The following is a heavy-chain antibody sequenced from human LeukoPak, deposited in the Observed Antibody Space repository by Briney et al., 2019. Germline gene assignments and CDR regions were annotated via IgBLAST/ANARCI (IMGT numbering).Heavy chain of an antibody. J-gene: IGHJ4*02. V-gene: IGHV4-39*01. Sequence: SETLSLTCTVSGGSISSSSYYWGWIRQPPGKGLEWIGSIYYSGSTYYNPSLKSRVTISVDTSKNQFSLKLSSVTAADTAVYYCARLGYSGYDHDYWGQGTLVTVSS. CDR3: ARLGYSGYDHDY. CDR2: IYYSGST. D-gene: IGHD5-12*01. CDR1: GGSISSSSYY.